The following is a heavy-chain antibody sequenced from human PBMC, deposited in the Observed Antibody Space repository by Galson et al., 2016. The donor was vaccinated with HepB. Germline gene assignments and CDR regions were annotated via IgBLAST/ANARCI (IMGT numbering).Heavy chain of an antibody. CDR2: ISYDGSNK. D-gene: IGHD3-16*01. J-gene: IGHJ6*02. V-gene: IGHV3-30*18. CDR3: AKIRVRGRGSFLGMDV. Sequence: SLRLSCAASGFTFGSFGMHWVRQPPGKGLEWLAVISYDGSNKNYGASVKGRFTISRDNSKNTLYLQMNSLRADDTAMYYCAKIRVRGRGSFLGMDVWGQGTAVTVSS. CDR1: GFTFGSFG.